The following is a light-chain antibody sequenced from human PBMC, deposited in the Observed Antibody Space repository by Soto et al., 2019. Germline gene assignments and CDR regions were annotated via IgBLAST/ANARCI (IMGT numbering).Light chain of an antibody. J-gene: IGKJ1*01. V-gene: IGKV4-1*01. CDR2: WAS. CDR1: QSVLYSSNNKNY. Sequence: DIVMTQSPDSLAVSLGERATINCKSSQSVLYSSNNKNYLAWYQQKPGQPPKLLIYWASTRESGVPDRFSGSGSGTDFTLTISSLQAEDVAVYYCQQYYSTPPTSGQGTKV. CDR3: QQYYSTPPT.